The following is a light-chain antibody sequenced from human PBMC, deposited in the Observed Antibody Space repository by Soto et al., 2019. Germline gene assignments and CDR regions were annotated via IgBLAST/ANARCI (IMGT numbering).Light chain of an antibody. J-gene: IGKJ4*01. V-gene: IGKV4-1*01. CDR3: QQYYGVPLT. CDR1: QSVLYSSNNKNY. CDR2: WAS. Sequence: DIVMTQSPDSLAVPLGERATINCKSSQSVLYSSNNKNYLAWYQQKPRQPPKLLIHWASTRKSGVPDRFSGSGSGTDFTLTISSLQAEDVAVYYCQQYYGVPLTFGGGTKVEIE.